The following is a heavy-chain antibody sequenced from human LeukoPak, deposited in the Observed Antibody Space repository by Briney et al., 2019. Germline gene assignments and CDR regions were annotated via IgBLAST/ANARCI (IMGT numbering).Heavy chain of an antibody. Sequence: GASVKVSCKASGYTFTGYYMHWVRQAPGRGLEWMGWINPNSGGTNYAQKFQGRVTMTRDTSISTAYMELSRLRSDDTAVYYCARADSSGWYRNYWGQGTLVTVSS. D-gene: IGHD6-19*01. CDR1: GYTFTGYY. CDR3: ARADSSGWYRNY. V-gene: IGHV1-2*02. J-gene: IGHJ4*02. CDR2: INPNSGGT.